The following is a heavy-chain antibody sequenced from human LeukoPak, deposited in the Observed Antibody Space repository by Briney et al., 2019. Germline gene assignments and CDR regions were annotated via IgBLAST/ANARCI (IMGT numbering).Heavy chain of an antibody. Sequence: GAPVKVSCKASGHSLIGYYMHWVRQAPGQGLEWMGWINPNSGGTNFAQKFQGRVTMTRDTSISTAYMELSSLTSDDTAVYYCARVFRSNDWYVNAFDIWGQGTLVTVSS. CDR3: ARVFRSNDWYVNAFDI. CDR2: INPNSGGT. CDR1: GHSLIGYY. J-gene: IGHJ3*02. V-gene: IGHV1-2*02. D-gene: IGHD3-9*01.